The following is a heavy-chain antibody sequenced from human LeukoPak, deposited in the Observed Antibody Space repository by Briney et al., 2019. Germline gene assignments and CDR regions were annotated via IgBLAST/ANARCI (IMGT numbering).Heavy chain of an antibody. CDR1: GFTFDDYA. CDR3: AKDIATGNRLYYFDY. J-gene: IGHJ4*02. Sequence: GGSLRLSCAAWGFTFDDYAMHWVRQARGKGLEWVSGISWNSCSIRYADSVKGRFTISRDNAKNSLYLQMKSLRAEDTALYYCAKDIATGNRLYYFDYWGQGTLVTVSS. CDR2: ISWNSCSI. V-gene: IGHV3-9*01. D-gene: IGHD1-14*01.